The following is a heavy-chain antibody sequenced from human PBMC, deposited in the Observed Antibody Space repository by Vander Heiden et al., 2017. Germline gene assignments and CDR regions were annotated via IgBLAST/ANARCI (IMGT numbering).Heavy chain of an antibody. CDR3: ARAGSDSAVAGPFDF. CDR1: GVTFETFG. V-gene: IGHV3-33*01. Sequence: QVQLVESGGGVVQTGRSLRFLCTGSGVTFETFGMHCVRQAPGKGLEWLAIIGDDGNTKDYADSVKGRFTISRDNSKNTLYLEMSSLRVEDTAIYYCARAGSDSAVAGPFDFWGQGTLVTVSS. J-gene: IGHJ4*02. CDR2: IGDDGNTK. D-gene: IGHD6-19*01.